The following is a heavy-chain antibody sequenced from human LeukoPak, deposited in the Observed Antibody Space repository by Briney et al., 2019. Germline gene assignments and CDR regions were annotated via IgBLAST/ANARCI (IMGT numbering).Heavy chain of an antibody. J-gene: IGHJ4*02. D-gene: IGHD6-19*01. V-gene: IGHV3-7*03. CDR2: IKQAGSEN. CDR3: AKGYSGWYFGGTYFDY. CDR1: GFIFSSYW. Sequence: QPGGSLRLSCAASGFIFSSYWMTWVRQAPGKGLEWVANIKQAGSENSYVDSVKGRFTISRDNSKNTLYLQMNSLRVEDTAVYYCAKGYSGWYFGGTYFDYWGQGTLVSVSS.